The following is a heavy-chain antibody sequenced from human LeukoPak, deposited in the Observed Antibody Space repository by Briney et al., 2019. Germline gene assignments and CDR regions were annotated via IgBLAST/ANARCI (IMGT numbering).Heavy chain of an antibody. V-gene: IGHV3-23*01. Sequence: PGGSLRLSCAASGFTFSSYAMSWVRQAPGKGLEWFSAISGSGGSTYYADSVKGRFTISRDNSKNTLYLQMNSLRAEGTAVYYCAKVEGERIQLWLTYYYYYMDVWGKGTTVTVSS. D-gene: IGHD5-18*01. CDR1: GFTFSSYA. J-gene: IGHJ6*03. CDR3: AKVEGERIQLWLTYYYYYMDV. CDR2: ISGSGGST.